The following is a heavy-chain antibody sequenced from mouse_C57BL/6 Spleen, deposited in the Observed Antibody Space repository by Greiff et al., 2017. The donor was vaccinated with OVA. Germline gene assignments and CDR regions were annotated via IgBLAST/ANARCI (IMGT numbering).Heavy chain of an antibody. J-gene: IGHJ1*03. D-gene: IGHD1-1*01. CDR2: INYDGSST. CDR3: ARVDTTVVAPGYFDV. CDR1: GFTFSDYY. Sequence: EVHLVESAGGLVQPGSSMKLSCTASGFTFSDYYMAWVRQVPEKGLEWVANINYDGSSTYYLDSLKSRFIISRDNAKNILYLQMSSLKSEDTATYYCARVDTTVVAPGYFDVWGTGTTVTVSS. V-gene: IGHV5-16*01.